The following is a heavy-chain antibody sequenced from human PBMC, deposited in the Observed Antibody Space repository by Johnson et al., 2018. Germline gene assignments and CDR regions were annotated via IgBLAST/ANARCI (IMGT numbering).Heavy chain of an antibody. CDR3: AKYVVVVDGDWHYNYMDV. D-gene: IGHD2-15*01. CDR2: ISSSSSYI. CDR1: GFTFSSYS. Sequence: EVQLVEAGGGLVKPGGSLRLSCAASGFTFSSYSMNWVRQAPGKGLEWVSSISSSSSYIYYGDSVKGRFTISRDNAKKSVYLQMNSLRAEDTAVYYCAKYVVVVDGDWHYNYMDVWGKGTTVTVSS. J-gene: IGHJ6*03. V-gene: IGHV3-21*01.